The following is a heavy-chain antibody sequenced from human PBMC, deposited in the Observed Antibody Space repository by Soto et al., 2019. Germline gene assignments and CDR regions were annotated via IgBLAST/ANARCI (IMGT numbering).Heavy chain of an antibody. D-gene: IGHD4-17*01. J-gene: IGHJ4*02. CDR1: GFTFGRHG. CDR2: IGSDGRRD. CDR3: AGDDYGDNGLDY. V-gene: IGHV3-33*01. Sequence: QVQLVESGGGVVQPGGSLRLSCAASGFTFGRHGMHWVRQAPGKGLEWVAVIGSDGRRDSYADSVKGRFTISRDNGQNTLYLQMNSLRAEDTAVYYCAGDDYGDNGLDYWGQGTLVTVSS.